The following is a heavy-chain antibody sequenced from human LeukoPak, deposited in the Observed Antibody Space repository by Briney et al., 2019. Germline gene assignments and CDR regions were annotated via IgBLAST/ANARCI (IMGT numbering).Heavy chain of an antibody. V-gene: IGHV4-34*01. D-gene: IGHD3-10*01. CDR2: INHSGST. CDR3: ASNSLDYYGSGSYSVDY. CDR1: GGSFSGYY. J-gene: IGHJ4*02. Sequence: SETLSLTCAVYGGSFSGYYWSWIRQPPGKGLEWIGEINHSGSTNYNPSLKSRVTTSVDTSKNQFSLKLSSVTAADTAVYYCASNSLDYYGSGSYSVDYWGQGTLVTVSS.